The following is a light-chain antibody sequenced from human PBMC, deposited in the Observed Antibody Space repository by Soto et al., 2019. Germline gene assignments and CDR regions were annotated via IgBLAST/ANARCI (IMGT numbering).Light chain of an antibody. CDR1: QSVSSY. CDR2: DAS. Sequence: EIVLTQSPATLSLSPGERATLSCRASQSVSSYLAWYQQKPGQAPRLLIYDASNRATGIPARFSGSGSGTDFTLTINSLEPEDCAVYYCQQRSNWPMYTVGQGTKLEIK. V-gene: IGKV3-11*01. J-gene: IGKJ2*01. CDR3: QQRSNWPMYT.